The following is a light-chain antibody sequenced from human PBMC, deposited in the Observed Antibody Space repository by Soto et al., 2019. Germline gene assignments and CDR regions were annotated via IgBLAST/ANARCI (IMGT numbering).Light chain of an antibody. CDR3: QNNNNPPPIP. Sequence: DIQMTQSPSSLSASVGDRVTITCQASQDISNYLNWYQQKPGKAPKLLIYDASNLETGVPSRFSGGGSGKFFTFTTTTLHPENIETYYCQNNNNPPPIPFGQGTRLEIK. CDR1: QDISNY. J-gene: IGKJ5*01. CDR2: DAS. V-gene: IGKV1-33*01.